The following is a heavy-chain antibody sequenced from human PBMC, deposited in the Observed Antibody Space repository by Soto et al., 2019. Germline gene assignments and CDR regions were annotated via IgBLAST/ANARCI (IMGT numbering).Heavy chain of an antibody. CDR2: INHSGST. CDR3: ARGLNCSGGSCYSYYFDY. CDR1: GGSFSGYY. D-gene: IGHD2-15*01. V-gene: IGHV4-34*01. Sequence: QVQLQQWGAGLLKPSETLSLTCAVYGGSFSGYYWSWIRQPPGKGLEWIGEINHSGSTNYNPSLKSRVTISVDTSKHQFSLKLSSVTAADTAVYYCARGLNCSGGSCYSYYFDYWGQGTLVTVSS. J-gene: IGHJ4*02.